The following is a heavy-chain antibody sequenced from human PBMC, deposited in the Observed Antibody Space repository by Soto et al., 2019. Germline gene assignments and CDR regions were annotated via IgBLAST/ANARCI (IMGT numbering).Heavy chain of an antibody. CDR2: ISSSSNHI. CDR3: ATDYDSGGYNFDY. D-gene: IGHD3-22*01. V-gene: IGHV3-21*06. CDR1: GFTFSSYS. Sequence: EVHLVESGGGLVKPGGSLRLSCAASGFTFSSYSMNWVRQAPGRGLEWVSSISSSSNHIFYADSMKGRFTISRDNAKNSLYLQMNSLRAEDTAVYYCATDYDSGGYNFDYWGQGTLVTVSS. J-gene: IGHJ4*02.